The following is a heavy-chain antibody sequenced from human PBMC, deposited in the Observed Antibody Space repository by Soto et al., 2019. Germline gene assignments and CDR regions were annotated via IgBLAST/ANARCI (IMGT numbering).Heavy chain of an antibody. Sequence: PSETLSLTCTVSGGSICSGGYDWSWIRQHPGKGLEWIGYIYYSGSTYYNPSLKSRVTISVDTSKNQFSLKLSSVTAADTAVYYCARYCSSTSCLNAFDIWGQGTMVTVSS. V-gene: IGHV4-31*03. D-gene: IGHD2-2*01. CDR2: IYYSGST. J-gene: IGHJ3*02. CDR3: ARYCSSTSCLNAFDI. CDR1: GGSICSGGYD.